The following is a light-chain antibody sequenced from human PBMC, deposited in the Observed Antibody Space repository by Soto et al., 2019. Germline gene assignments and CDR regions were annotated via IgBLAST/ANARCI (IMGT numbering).Light chain of an antibody. J-gene: IGLJ1*01. V-gene: IGLV1-40*01. Sequence: QSVLTQPPSVSGAPGQRVTISCTGSSSNIGAGYDVHWYQQLPGTAPKLLIYGNTNRPSGVPDRFSGSKSGTSASLAITGLQAEDEADYYCQSYDSSLNSYVFGSGTKVT. CDR1: SSNIGAGYD. CDR3: QSYDSSLNSYV. CDR2: GNT.